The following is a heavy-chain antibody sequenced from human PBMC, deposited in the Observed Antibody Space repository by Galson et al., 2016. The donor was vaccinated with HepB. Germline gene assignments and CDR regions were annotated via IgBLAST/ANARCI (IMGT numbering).Heavy chain of an antibody. V-gene: IGHV3-7*01. J-gene: IGHJ6*02. CDR1: GFTFSGHW. CDR2: INQDRCEK. Sequence: SLRLSCAASGFTFSGHWMSWVRQTPGKGLEWVANINQDRCEKYYVDSLKGRFTISRDNAKNSLYLQMNSLRAEDTAVYYCARRIVNQGRIAGWGWGLDVWGQGATVTVSS. D-gene: IGHD6-19*01. CDR3: ARRIVNQGRIAGWGWGLDV.